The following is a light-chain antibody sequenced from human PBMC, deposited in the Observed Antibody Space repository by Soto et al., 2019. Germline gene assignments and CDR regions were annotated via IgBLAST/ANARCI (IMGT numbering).Light chain of an antibody. J-gene: IGKJ1*01. V-gene: IGKV1-39*01. CDR1: ESIYKY. CDR3: HYDWSLTWT. CDR2: AVS. Sequence: DIQMTQSPSPLSASVGDRVTITCRASESIYKYLHWYQQKPGKAPKPLIYAVSNLQSGVPSRFTGSGSETDFTLTISSLQPEDFATYCQHYDWSLTWTFGPGTKVDIK.